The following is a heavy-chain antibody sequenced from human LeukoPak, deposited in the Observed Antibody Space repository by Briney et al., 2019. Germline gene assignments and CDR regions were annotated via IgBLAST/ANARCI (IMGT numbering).Heavy chain of an antibody. CDR2: ISAYNGNT. D-gene: IGHD3-10*01. CDR3: ARDQEVVRGVVYWFDP. V-gene: IGHV1-18*01. J-gene: IGHJ5*02. CDR1: GYTFTSYG. Sequence: ASVKVSCKASGYTFTSYGISWVRQAPGQGLEWMGWISAYNGNTNYAQKLQGRVTMTTDTSTSTAYMELRSLRSGDTAVYYCARDQEVVRGVVYWFDPWGQGTLVTVSS.